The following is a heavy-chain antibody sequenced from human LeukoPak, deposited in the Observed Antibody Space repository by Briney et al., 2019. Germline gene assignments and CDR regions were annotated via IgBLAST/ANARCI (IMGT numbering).Heavy chain of an antibody. CDR3: ARVRRGVSYSGHTKYYFDY. D-gene: IGHD1-26*01. CDR1: GFTFSSYA. Sequence: GSLRLSCAASGFTFSSYAMSWVRQAPGKGLEWIGSIYYSGSTHYNPSLKTRVHITVDTPKNQFPQKLLSDTAADTAVYYCARVRRGVSYSGHTKYYFDYWGQGTLVTVSS. V-gene: IGHV4-39*06. CDR2: IYYSGST. J-gene: IGHJ4*02.